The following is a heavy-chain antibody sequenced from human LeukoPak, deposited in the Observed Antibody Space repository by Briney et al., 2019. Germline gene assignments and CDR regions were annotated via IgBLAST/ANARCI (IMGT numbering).Heavy chain of an antibody. V-gene: IGHV3-21*01. J-gene: IGHJ4*02. CDR2: ISSSSSYI. CDR1: GFTFSSYS. Sequence: PGGSLRLSCAASGFTFSSYSMNWVRQAPGKGLEWVSSISSSSSYIYYADSVKGRFTISRDNAKNSPYLQINSLRAEDTAVYYCARDRDSYYDSSGYYYEAYWGQGTLVTVSS. CDR3: ARDRDSYYDSSGYYYEAY. D-gene: IGHD3-22*01.